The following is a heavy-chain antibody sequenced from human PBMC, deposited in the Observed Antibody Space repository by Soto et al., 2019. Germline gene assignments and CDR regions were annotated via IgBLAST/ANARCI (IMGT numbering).Heavy chain of an antibody. J-gene: IGHJ6*02. CDR3: TTDPDPIHCSSASCYSAHYYGLDV. D-gene: IGHD2-2*02. CDR1: GFTFSSYG. CDR2: ISYDGSNK. V-gene: IGHV3-30*03. Sequence: QVQLVESGGGVVQPGRSLRLSCAASGFTFSSYGMHWVRQAPGKGLEWVAVISYDGSNKYYADSVKGRFTISRDNSKNTLYLQMNSLRAEDTAVYYCTTDPDPIHCSSASCYSAHYYGLDVWGQGTTVTVSS.